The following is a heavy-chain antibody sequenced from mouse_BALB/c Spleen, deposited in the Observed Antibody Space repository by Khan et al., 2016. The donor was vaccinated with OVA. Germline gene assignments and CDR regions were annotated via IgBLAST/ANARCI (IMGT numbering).Heavy chain of an antibody. D-gene: IGHD4-1*01. Sequence: MQLEESGPELVKPGASVKISCKASGYTFTDYNMHWVKQSHGKSLEWIGYIYPYNDGSVYNQKFKTKATLTVDNSSSTAYMELRSLTSEDSAVYYCARWDSGSNYWFFDVWGAGTTVTVSS. V-gene: IGHV1S29*02. CDR2: IYPYNDGS. CDR1: GYTFTDYN. CDR3: ARWDSGSNYWFFDV. J-gene: IGHJ1*01.